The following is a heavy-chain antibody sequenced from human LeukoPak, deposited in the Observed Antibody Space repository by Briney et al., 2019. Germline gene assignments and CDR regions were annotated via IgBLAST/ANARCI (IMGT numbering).Heavy chain of an antibody. CDR1: GGSISGSY. CDR3: ARGIESYGDYGY. CDR2: MYNSGST. J-gene: IGHJ4*02. D-gene: IGHD4-17*01. Sequence: SETLSLTCTVSGGSISGSYWSWIRQPPGKGLEWIAYMYNSGSTNYNPSLKSRVTISIDTSKNQFSLKLSSLTAADTAIHYCARGIESYGDYGYWGQGILVTVSS. V-gene: IGHV4-59*01.